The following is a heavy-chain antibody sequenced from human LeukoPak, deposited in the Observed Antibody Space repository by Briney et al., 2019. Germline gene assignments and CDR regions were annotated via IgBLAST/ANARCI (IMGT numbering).Heavy chain of an antibody. Sequence: SETLSLTCAVYGGSFSGYYWTWIRQPPGKGLEWIGYIYYSGSANYNPSLKSRVTISVDTSKNQFSLKLSSVTAADTAVYYCARVYGAGYDFRGAFDIWGQGTMVTVSS. CDR1: GGSFSGYY. V-gene: IGHV4-59*01. CDR2: IYYSGSA. D-gene: IGHD5-12*01. J-gene: IGHJ3*02. CDR3: ARVYGAGYDFRGAFDI.